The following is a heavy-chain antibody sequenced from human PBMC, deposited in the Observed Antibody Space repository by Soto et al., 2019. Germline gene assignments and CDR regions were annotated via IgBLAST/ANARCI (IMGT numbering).Heavy chain of an antibody. Sequence: QVQLVESGGGMVQPGRSLRLSCAASGFTFSSYGMHWVRQAPGKRLEWVAIISVDGSTTHYVDSVKGRFTVSRDNSKNTLYVELNSLRPEDTAVYYCAKSQERGGNDCKVDHWGRGTLVTVSS. CDR1: GFTFSSYG. V-gene: IGHV3-30*18. J-gene: IGHJ4*02. D-gene: IGHD2-21*01. CDR2: ISVDGSTT. CDR3: AKSQERGGNDCKVDH.